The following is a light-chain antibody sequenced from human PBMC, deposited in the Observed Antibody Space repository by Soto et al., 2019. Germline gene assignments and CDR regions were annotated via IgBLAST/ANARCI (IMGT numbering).Light chain of an antibody. Sequence: QSALTQPPSASGSPGQSVTISCTGTSSDVGAYNYVSWYQQNPGKAPKLKIYEVSNRPSGVSNRFSGSKSGNTASLTISGLQGEDEADYYCSSYTTSSTHWVFGGGTKLTVL. CDR2: EVS. J-gene: IGLJ3*02. CDR1: SSDVGAYNY. V-gene: IGLV2-14*01. CDR3: SSYTTSSTHWV.